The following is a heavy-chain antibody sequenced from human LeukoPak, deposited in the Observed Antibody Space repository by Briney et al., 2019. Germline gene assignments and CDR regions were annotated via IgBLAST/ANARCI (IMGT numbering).Heavy chain of an antibody. CDR1: GYTFTSYY. CDR2: INPSGGST. Sequence: ASVKVSCKASGYTFTSYYMHWVRQAPGQGLEWMGIINPSGGSTSYAQKFQGRVTMTRDTSTSTVYMELSSLRSEDTAVYYCAKDLWTSTSGYYYYMDVWGKGTTVTVSS. V-gene: IGHV1-46*01. D-gene: IGHD3/OR15-3a*01. CDR3: AKDLWTSTSGYYYYMDV. J-gene: IGHJ6*03.